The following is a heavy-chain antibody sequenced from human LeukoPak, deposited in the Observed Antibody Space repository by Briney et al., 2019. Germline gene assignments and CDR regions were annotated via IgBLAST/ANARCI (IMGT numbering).Heavy chain of an antibody. D-gene: IGHD2-2*01. CDR2: IIPIFGTA. CDR1: GGTFNNDG. V-gene: IGHV1-69*05. J-gene: IGHJ3*02. CDR3: ASGKSVGPAATPAPGAFDI. Sequence: GASVKVSCKAHGGTFNNDGISWVRQAPGQGLEWMGRIIPIFGTANYAQKFQGRVTITTDESTSTAYMELSSLRSEDTAVYYCASGKSVGPAATPAPGAFDIWGQGTMVTVSS.